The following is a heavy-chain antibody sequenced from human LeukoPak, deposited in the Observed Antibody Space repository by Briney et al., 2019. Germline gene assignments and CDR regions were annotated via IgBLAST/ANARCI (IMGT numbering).Heavy chain of an antibody. CDR3: AGDIVVVPAASSRYNWFDP. CDR2: IIPIFGTA. Sequence: ASVKVSCKASGYTFTSYEISWVRQAPGQGLEWMGGIIPIFGTANYAQKFQGRAMITADESTSTAYMELSSLRSEDTAVYYCAGDIVVVPAASSRYNWFDPWGQGTLVTVSS. CDR1: GYTFTSYE. J-gene: IGHJ5*02. V-gene: IGHV1-69*13. D-gene: IGHD2-2*01.